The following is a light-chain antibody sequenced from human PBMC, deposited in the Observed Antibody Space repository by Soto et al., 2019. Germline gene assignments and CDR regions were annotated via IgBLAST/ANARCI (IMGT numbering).Light chain of an antibody. CDR2: SAS. CDR1: QSISTS. CDR3: QQYGSSPPWT. Sequence: DFQLTQSPSSLSSSLGDRVTISCRAAQSISTSLTWYQQKPGTAPRLLIYSASSVETGIPERFSGSGSGTDFTLTISSLRPEDIAVYYCQQYGSSPPWTFGQGTKVDI. J-gene: IGKJ1*01. V-gene: IGKV1-39*01.